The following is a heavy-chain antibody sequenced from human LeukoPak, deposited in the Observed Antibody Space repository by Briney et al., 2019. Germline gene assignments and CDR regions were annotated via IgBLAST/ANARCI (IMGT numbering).Heavy chain of an antibody. CDR1: GYSFTSYW. J-gene: IGHJ3*02. D-gene: IGHD3-22*01. V-gene: IGHV5-51*03. Sequence: GESLKISCKGSGYSFTSYWIGWVRQMPGKGLEWMGIIYPGDSDTRYSPSFQGQVTIPADKSISTAYLQWCSLKASDTAMYYCARPHYYDSSGYYMGAFDIWGQGTMVTVSS. CDR2: IYPGDSDT. CDR3: ARPHYYDSSGYYMGAFDI.